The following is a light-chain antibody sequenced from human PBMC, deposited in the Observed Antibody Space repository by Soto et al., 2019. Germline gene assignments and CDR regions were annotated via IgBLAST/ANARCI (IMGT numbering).Light chain of an antibody. Sequence: DVQMTQSQSSLSASAGDRVTITCRARQGIHNDLAVYQQKPGKTLKLLMYGASTLKSGFPSRFSASVYGTDCIFSISSLPPEDGATYYCKKYTRGLPTFGGGTTVAIK. J-gene: IGKJ4*01. CDR2: GAS. CDR1: QGIHND. CDR3: KKYTRGLPT. V-gene: IGKV1-27*01.